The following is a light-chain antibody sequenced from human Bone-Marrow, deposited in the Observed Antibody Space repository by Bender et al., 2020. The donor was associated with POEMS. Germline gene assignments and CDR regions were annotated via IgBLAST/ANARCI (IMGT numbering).Light chain of an antibody. Sequence: QSVLTQPPSVSGTPGQRVTISCSGSGSNIGGYPVNWYQQLPGTAPRLLIYTNNERPSGIPDRFSGSNSGNTATLTISRVEAGDEADYYCQVWDTGTNQRVFGGGTKLTVL. CDR2: TNN. J-gene: IGLJ2*01. CDR1: GSNIGGYP. V-gene: IGLV1-44*01. CDR3: QVWDTGTNQRV.